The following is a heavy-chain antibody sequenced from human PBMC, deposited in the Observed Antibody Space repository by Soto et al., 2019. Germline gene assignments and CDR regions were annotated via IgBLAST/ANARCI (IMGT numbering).Heavy chain of an antibody. CDR1: VGTFSSYA. J-gene: IGHJ2*01. CDR3: ASALIAVAGTFYWYFDL. D-gene: IGHD6-19*01. Sequence: SVKVSCKASVGTFSSYAISWVRQAPGQGLEWMGGIIPIFGTANYAQKFQGRVTITADESTSTAYMELSSLRSEDTTVYYCASALIAVAGTFYWYFDLWGRGTLVTVSS. CDR2: IIPIFGTA. V-gene: IGHV1-69*13.